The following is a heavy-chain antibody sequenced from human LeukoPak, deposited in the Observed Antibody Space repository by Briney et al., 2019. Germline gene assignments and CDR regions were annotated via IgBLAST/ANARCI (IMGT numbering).Heavy chain of an antibody. J-gene: IGHJ4*02. Sequence: GGSLRLSCAASGFSFSDYWMSWVRQAPGKGLEWVSYISSSGSTIYYADSVKGRFTISRDNSKTTLFLHMNGLRAEDTAVYYCAKDPDCTSGVCYTFFDYWGQGTLVTVSS. D-gene: IGHD2-8*01. CDR3: AKDPDCTSGVCYTFFDY. CDR1: GFSFSDYW. V-gene: IGHV3-23*01. CDR2: ISSSGSTI.